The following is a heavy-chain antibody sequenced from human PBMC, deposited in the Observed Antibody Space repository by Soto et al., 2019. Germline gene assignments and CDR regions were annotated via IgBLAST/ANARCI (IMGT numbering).Heavy chain of an antibody. Sequence: PGGSLRLSCAASGFTFSSYSMNWVRQAPGKGLEWVSSISSSSSYIYYADSVEGRFTISRDNAKNSLYLQMNSLRAEDTAVYYCARGLSDSYFQHWGQGTLVTVSS. D-gene: IGHD2-21*02. J-gene: IGHJ1*01. V-gene: IGHV3-21*01. CDR2: ISSSSSYI. CDR3: ARGLSDSYFQH. CDR1: GFTFSSYS.